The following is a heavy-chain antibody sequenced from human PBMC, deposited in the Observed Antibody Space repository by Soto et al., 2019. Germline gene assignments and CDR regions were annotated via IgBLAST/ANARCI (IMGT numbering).Heavy chain of an antibody. J-gene: IGHJ6*03. CDR1: GFPFSNYA. D-gene: IGHD6-19*01. V-gene: IGHV3-64*01. CDR2: ISSNGVGT. CDR3: ARREQSDYYYMDV. Sequence: PGGSLRLSCAASGFPFSNYAMDWVRQAPGKVLEYVSGISSNGVGTYYANSVKDRFTISRDNSKNTLYLQMGSLRAEDMAVYYCARREQSDYYYMDVWGKGTSVTVSS.